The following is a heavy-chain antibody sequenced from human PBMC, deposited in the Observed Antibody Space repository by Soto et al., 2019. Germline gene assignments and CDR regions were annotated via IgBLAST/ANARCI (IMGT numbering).Heavy chain of an antibody. V-gene: IGHV3-48*01. D-gene: IGHD6-13*01. CDR2: ISSSSSTI. CDR1: GFTFSSYS. CDR3: ARDEVAAAGLYYYYYMDV. J-gene: IGHJ6*03. Sequence: PGGSLRLSCAASGFTFSSYSMNWVRQAPGKGLEWVSYISSSSSTIYYADSVKGRFTISRDNAKNSLYLQMNSLRAEDTAVYYCARDEVAAAGLYYYYYMDVWGKGTTVTVSS.